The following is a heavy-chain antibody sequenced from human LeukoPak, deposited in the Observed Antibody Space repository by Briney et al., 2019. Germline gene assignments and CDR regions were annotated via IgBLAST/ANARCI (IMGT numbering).Heavy chain of an antibody. D-gene: IGHD3-10*01. Sequence: ASVKVSCKASGYTFTSYGISWVRQAPGQGLEWMGWIGLYNGNTNYAQNLQGRVTMTTDTSTSTAYMELGSLGSDDTAVYYCARDQDSLVRGVIGYWGQGTLVTVSS. CDR3: ARDQDSLVRGVIGY. V-gene: IGHV1-18*01. CDR1: GYTFTSYG. CDR2: IGLYNGNT. J-gene: IGHJ4*02.